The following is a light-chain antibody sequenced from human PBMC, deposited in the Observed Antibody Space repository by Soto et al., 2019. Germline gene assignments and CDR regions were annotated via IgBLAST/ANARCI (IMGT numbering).Light chain of an antibody. CDR2: SAS. V-gene: IGKV3-15*01. CDR1: QSITYN. CDR3: QQYHNWPPLT. Sequence: EIVLTQSPGTLSLSPGERATLSCRASQSITYNLAWYQQKPGQAPRLLIYSASTRATGIPARFSGSGSGTEFTLTISSLESEDFAVYYCQQYHNWPPLTFGGGTKVDIK. J-gene: IGKJ4*01.